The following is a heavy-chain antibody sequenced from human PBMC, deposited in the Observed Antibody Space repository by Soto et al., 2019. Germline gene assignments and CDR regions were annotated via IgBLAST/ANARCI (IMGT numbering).Heavy chain of an antibody. D-gene: IGHD2-15*01. J-gene: IGHJ4*02. CDR2: INHSGST. Sequence: QVQLQQWGAGLLKPSETLSLTCAVYGGSFSGYYWSWIRQPPGKGLEWIGEINHSGSTNYNPSLKSRVTISVDTSKNQFSLKLSSVTAADTAVYYCARELGYCSCGSCYSGLDYWGQGTLVTVSS. CDR1: GGSFSGYY. CDR3: ARELGYCSCGSCYSGLDY. V-gene: IGHV4-34*01.